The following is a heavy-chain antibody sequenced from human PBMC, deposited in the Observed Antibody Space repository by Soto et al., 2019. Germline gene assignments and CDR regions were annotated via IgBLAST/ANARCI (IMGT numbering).Heavy chain of an antibody. CDR3: ARGVNYYDSSGFYPRDY. Sequence: SETLSLTCAVSGYSITTGYYWGWVRRPPGKGLEWIGSVYHSGRTSYNSSLESRVTISVDTSKNQFSLRLSSVTAADTAVYYCARGVNYYDSSGFYPRDYWGQGILVTVSS. CDR2: VYHSGRT. D-gene: IGHD3-22*01. J-gene: IGHJ4*02. CDR1: GYSITTGYY. V-gene: IGHV4-38-2*01.